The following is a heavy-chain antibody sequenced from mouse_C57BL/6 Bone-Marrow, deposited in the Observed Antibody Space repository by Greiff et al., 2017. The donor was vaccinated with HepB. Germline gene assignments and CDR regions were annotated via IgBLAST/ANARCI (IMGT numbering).Heavy chain of an antibody. D-gene: IGHD2-3*01. V-gene: IGHV1-81*01. Sequence: VKLVESGAELARPGASVKLSCKASGYTFTSYGISWVKQRTGQGLEWIGEIYPRSGNTYYNEKFKGKATLTADKSSSTAYMELRSLTSEDSAVYFCARKRDGSYAMDYWGQGTSVTVSS. J-gene: IGHJ4*01. CDR2: IYPRSGNT. CDR1: GYTFTSYG. CDR3: ARKRDGSYAMDY.